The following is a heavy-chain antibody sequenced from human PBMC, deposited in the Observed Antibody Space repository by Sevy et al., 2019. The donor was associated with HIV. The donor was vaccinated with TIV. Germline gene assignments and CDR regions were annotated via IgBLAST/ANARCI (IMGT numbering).Heavy chain of an antibody. CDR2: INYSGDGI. D-gene: IGHD1-1*01. J-gene: IGHJ6*02. V-gene: IGHV3-11*01. CDR3: ARIPWPQLGRYFGMDV. CDR1: GFTFSDYW. Sequence: GGSLRLSCAASGFTFSDYWMTWVCQAPGKGLESISCINYSGDGIHYTDSVKGRFTISRDNAKKSLSLEMNSLRADDTAIYYCARIPWPQLGRYFGMDVWGRGTTVTVSS.